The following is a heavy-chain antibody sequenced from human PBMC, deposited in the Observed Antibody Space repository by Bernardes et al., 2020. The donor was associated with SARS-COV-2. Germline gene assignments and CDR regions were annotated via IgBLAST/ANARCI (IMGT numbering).Heavy chain of an antibody. Sequence: GGSLSLSCAASGFTFSSDWMHWVRQAPGKGLMWVSRINGDGSSTSYADSVKGRFTISRDNAKNTLYLQMNSLRAEDTAVYYCARGGGGLTYGYGDYWGQGTLVTVSS. J-gene: IGHJ4*02. V-gene: IGHV3-74*01. CDR1: GFTFSSDW. CDR3: ARGGGGLTYGYGDY. D-gene: IGHD5-18*01. CDR2: INGDGSST.